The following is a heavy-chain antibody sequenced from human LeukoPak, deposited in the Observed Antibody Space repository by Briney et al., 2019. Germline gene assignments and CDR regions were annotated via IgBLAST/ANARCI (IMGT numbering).Heavy chain of an antibody. Sequence: GGSLRLSCAASGFTFSNAWMSWVRQAPGKGLEWVGRIKSETDGETTDYAAPVKGRFTISRDDSKNTLYLQMNRLNIGDTAVYYCITDPGAWAPIWGQGTMVTVSS. V-gene: IGHV3-15*01. CDR3: ITDPGAWAPI. CDR2: IKSETDGETT. D-gene: IGHD1-26*01. J-gene: IGHJ3*02. CDR1: GFTFSNAW.